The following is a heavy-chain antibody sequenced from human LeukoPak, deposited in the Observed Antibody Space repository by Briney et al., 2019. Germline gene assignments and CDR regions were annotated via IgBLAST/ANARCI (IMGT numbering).Heavy chain of an antibody. V-gene: IGHV1-69*04. D-gene: IGHD4-11*01. J-gene: IGHJ6*02. CDR1: GGTFSSYA. CDR3: ARDVTTVTTYPNYYYYGMDV. Sequence: SVKVSCKASGGTFSSYAISWVRQAPGQGLEWMGRIIPILGIANYAQKFQGRVTITADKSTSTAYMELSSLRSEDTAVYYCARDVTTVTTYPNYYYYGMDVWGQGTTVAVSS. CDR2: IIPILGIA.